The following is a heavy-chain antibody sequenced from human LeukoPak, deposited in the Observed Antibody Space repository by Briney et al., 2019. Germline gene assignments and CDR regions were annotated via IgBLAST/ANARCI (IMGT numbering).Heavy chain of an antibody. Sequence: NTSETLSLTCTVSGGSVSSGSYYWSWIRQPPGKGLEWIGYIYYSGSTNYNPSLKSRVTISVDTSKNQFSLKLSSVTAADTAVYYCARGRWCNHPGCGNYFDYWGQGALVTVSS. CDR3: ARGRWCNHPGCGNYFDY. CDR2: IYYSGST. CDR1: GGSVSSGSYY. V-gene: IGHV4-61*01. J-gene: IGHJ4*02. D-gene: IGHD2-8*02.